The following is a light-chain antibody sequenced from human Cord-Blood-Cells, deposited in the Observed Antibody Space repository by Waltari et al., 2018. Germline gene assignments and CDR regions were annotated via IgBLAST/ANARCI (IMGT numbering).Light chain of an antibody. CDR2: WAS. Sequence: DIVMTKSPDSLAVSLRERATSNCQPTQSVLYSSNNKNYVAWYQQKPGQPPKLLIYWASTRESGVPARFSGSGSGTDFTLTISRLQAEDVAVYYCQQYDSTPFTFGPGTKVDIK. J-gene: IGKJ3*01. V-gene: IGKV4-1*01. CDR3: QQYDSTPFT. CDR1: QSVLYSSNNKNY.